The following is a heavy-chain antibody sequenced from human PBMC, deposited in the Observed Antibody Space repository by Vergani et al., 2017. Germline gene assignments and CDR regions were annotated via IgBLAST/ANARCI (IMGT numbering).Heavy chain of an antibody. J-gene: IGHJ5*02. CDR2: TWYDGNNK. CDR3: ARDLRLLYNRFDP. Sequence: QVQLVESGGGVVQPGRSLRLSCAASGFTFNQYGMHWVRQAPGKGLEWVAVTWYDGNNKQYADSVKGRFTISRDKSKSTMYLQMNSLRDEDTGVYYGARDLRLLYNRFDPWGQGTLVTVSS. CDR1: GFTFNQYG. D-gene: IGHD1-14*01. V-gene: IGHV3-33*01.